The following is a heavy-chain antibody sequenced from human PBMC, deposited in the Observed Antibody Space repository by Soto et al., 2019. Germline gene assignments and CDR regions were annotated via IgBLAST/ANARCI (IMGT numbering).Heavy chain of an antibody. CDR3: AREGRGYRCLGYFVY. Sequence: SQTLSLTCVISGDSVSSSSAAWNWIRQSPSRGLEWLGRAYYRSKWYNDYAVSVNSRITINPDTSKIQFSLQLNSVTPEDTSVYYCAREGRGYRCLGYFVYWGQGTQVTVSS. J-gene: IGHJ4*02. CDR1: GDSVSSSSAA. D-gene: IGHD5-18*01. V-gene: IGHV6-1*01. CDR2: AYYRSKWYN.